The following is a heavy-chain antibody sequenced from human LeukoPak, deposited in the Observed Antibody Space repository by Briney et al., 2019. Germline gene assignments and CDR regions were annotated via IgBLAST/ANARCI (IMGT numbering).Heavy chain of an antibody. D-gene: IGHD6-13*01. CDR2: IIPIFGTA. J-gene: IGHJ4*02. Sequence: SVKVSCKASGGTFSSYAISWVRQAPGQGLEWMGGIIPIFGTANYAQKFQGRVTITADESTSTAYMELSRLRSDDTAVYYCARVGAAAGSFDYWGQGTLVTVSS. CDR3: ARVGAAAGSFDY. CDR1: GGTFSSYA. V-gene: IGHV1-69*13.